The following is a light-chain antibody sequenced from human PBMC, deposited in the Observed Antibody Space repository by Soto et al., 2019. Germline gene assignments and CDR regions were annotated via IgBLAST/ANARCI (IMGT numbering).Light chain of an antibody. J-gene: IGLJ2*01. Sequence: SVLTPPAPVSWSPWQSVTISCTGTSRDICAYNFVSWYQQHPGKAPKLMLYDVNIRPSGVFYRFSGSKSGNTASLTISWLQAEDEADYYCTSWTTSTTMIFGGGTKVTVL. V-gene: IGLV2-14*03. CDR3: TSWTTSTTMI. CDR2: DVN. CDR1: SRDICAYNF.